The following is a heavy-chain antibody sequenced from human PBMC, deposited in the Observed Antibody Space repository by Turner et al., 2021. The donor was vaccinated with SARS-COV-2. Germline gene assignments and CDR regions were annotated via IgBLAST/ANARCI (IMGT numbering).Heavy chain of an antibody. CDR2: IYYSGST. V-gene: IGHV4-39*01. CDR3: ARHWEVAAAAYLARFDP. J-gene: IGHJ5*02. Sequence: QLQLQESGPGLVKPSETLSLTCTVPAGSISSSSYYWGWIRQPPGKGLEWSGGIYYSGSTYYNPSLKSRVTISVDTSKNQFSLKLTSVTAADTAVYFCARHWEVAAAAYLARFDPWGQGTLVTVSS. D-gene: IGHD6-13*01. CDR1: AGSISSSSYY.